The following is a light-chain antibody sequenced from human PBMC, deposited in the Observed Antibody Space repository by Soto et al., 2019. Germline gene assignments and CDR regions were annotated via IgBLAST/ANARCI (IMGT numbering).Light chain of an antibody. J-gene: IGKJ1*01. V-gene: IGKV1-5*03. CDR2: KAS. Sequence: DIQLTQSPSTLSASVGDRVTITCRASQSVGSWLAWFQQKPGKAPNLLIYKASSLESGVPSRFSGSGSGTEFTLTLSSLQPDDFATYYCQQYNGYFRTFGQGTKVEIK. CDR1: QSVGSW. CDR3: QQYNGYFRT.